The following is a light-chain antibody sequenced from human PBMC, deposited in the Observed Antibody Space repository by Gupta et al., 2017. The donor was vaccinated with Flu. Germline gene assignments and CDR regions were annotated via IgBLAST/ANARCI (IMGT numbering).Light chain of an antibody. CDR1: QTVGGN. V-gene: IGKV3-15*01. CDR2: GSS. Sequence: VMTQSPATLSVSPGERATLSCRASQTVGGNLAWYQQKLGQAPRLLIYGSSTRATGVPARFSGSASGTEYTLTISSLESEDFAVYYCQQDNKWPVTFGQGTRV. CDR3: QQDNKWPVT. J-gene: IGKJ1*01.